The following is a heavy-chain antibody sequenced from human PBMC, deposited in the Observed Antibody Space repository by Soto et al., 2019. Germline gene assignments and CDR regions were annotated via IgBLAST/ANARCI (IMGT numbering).Heavy chain of an antibody. V-gene: IGHV1-8*01. Sequence: ASVKVSCKASGYTFTSYDINWVRQATGQGLEWMGWMNPNSGNTGYAQKFKSRVTMTRNTSISTAYMELSSLRSEDTAVYYCAVAYYYDSSGYPTLYYYYGMDVWG. CDR1: GYTFTSYD. CDR3: AVAYYYDSSGYPTLYYYYGMDV. D-gene: IGHD3-22*01. CDR2: MNPNSGNT. J-gene: IGHJ6*02.